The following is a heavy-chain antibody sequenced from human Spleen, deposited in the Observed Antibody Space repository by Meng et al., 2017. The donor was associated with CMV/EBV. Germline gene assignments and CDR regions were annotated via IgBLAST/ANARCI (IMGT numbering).Heavy chain of an antibody. V-gene: IGHV5-51*01. CDR3: ARQQFGGDLYNSFDY. Sequence: GESLKISCKGSGYNFTNYWIGWVRQVPGKGLEWMGIIYPGDSDTRYSPSFQGQVTISADKSISTAYLQWSSLKASDTAMYYCARQQFGGDLYNSFDYWGQGTLVTVSS. CDR2: IYPGDSDT. CDR1: GYNFTNYW. D-gene: IGHD3-16*01. J-gene: IGHJ4*02.